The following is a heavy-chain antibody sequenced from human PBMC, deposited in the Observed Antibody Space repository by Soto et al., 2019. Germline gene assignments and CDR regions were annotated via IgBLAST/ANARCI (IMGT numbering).Heavy chain of an antibody. CDR3: AARAVAAPR. J-gene: IGHJ4*02. CDR1: GFTVGNNY. CDR2: IYSGGRT. V-gene: IGHV3-66*01. Sequence: EVQLVESGGGLVQPGGSLRLSCAASGFTVGNNYMNWVRQAPGKGLEWVSVIYSGGRTDYADSVKGRFTISRDSSKTTLFLQMNSLRAEDTAIYSCAARAVAAPRWGQGTLVTVSS. D-gene: IGHD6-19*01.